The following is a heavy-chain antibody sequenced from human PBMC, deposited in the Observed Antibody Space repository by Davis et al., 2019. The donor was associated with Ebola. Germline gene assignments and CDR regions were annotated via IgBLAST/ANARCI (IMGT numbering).Heavy chain of an antibody. CDR2: IRSKANSYAT. V-gene: IGHV3-73*01. Sequence: PGGSLRLSCAASGFTFSGSAMHWVRQASGKGLEWVGRIRSKANSYATAYAASVKGRFTISRDNAKNTLYLQMNSLRAEDTAVYYCAKDAWLGRNWYPAPLYYYYGMDVWGQGTTVTVSS. D-gene: IGHD6-13*01. J-gene: IGHJ6*02. CDR1: GFTFSGSA. CDR3: AKDAWLGRNWYPAPLYYYYGMDV.